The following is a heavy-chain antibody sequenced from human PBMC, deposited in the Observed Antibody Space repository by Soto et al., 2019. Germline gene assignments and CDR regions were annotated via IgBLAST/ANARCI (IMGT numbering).Heavy chain of an antibody. D-gene: IGHD3-16*01. CDR1: GFAFSDYA. Sequence: PGGSLRLSCSASGFAFSDYAIHCVRQTPGKGLEYVSGISPQGSNIYYTDSVKGRFTISRDDSKTTVYLQMSSLRPDDTANYYCVNMMIPREVFELWGQGTSVTVSS. J-gene: IGHJ1*01. CDR2: ISPQGSNI. V-gene: IGHV3-64D*06. CDR3: VNMMIPREVFEL.